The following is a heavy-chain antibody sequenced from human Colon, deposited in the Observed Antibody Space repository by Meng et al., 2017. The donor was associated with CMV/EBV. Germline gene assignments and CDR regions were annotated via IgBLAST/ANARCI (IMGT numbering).Heavy chain of an antibody. D-gene: IGHD2-2*03. V-gene: IGHV3-74*03. Sequence: GESLKISCVASGFAFDTSNLHWVRQAPGKGLVWVSRTNSDGTKTTYADSVKGRFTISRDNAKNTLYLEMNSLRAEDTAVYYCVRDGWGADVFDIWGQGTMVTVSS. CDR2: TNSDGTKT. J-gene: IGHJ3*02. CDR1: GFAFDTSN. CDR3: VRDGWGADVFDI.